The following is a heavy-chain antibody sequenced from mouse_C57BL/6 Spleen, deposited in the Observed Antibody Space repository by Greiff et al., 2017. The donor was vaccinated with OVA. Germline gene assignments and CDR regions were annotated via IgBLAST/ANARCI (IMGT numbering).Heavy chain of an antibody. CDR1: GFTFSDYY. CDR3: ARRGYDYDEFAY. Sequence: EVQLVESEGGLVQPGSSMKLSCTASGFTFSDYYMAWVRQVPEKGLEWVANINYDGSSTYYLDSLKSRFIISRDNAKNILYLQMSSLKSEDTATYYCARRGYDYDEFAYWGQGTLVTVSA. V-gene: IGHV5-16*01. J-gene: IGHJ3*01. CDR2: INYDGSST. D-gene: IGHD2-4*01.